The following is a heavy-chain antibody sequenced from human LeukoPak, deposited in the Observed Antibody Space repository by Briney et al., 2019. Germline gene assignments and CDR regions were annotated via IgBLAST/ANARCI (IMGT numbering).Heavy chain of an antibody. CDR1: GGSISSGSYY. CDR2: IYTSGST. Sequence: SETLSLTCTVSGGSISSGSYYWSWIRRPAGKGLEWIGRIYTSGSTNYNPSLKSRVTISVDTSKHQFSLKLSSVTAADTAVYYCARAGATIGYYYYMDVWGKGTTVTVSS. V-gene: IGHV4-61*02. CDR3: ARAGATIGYYYYMDV. J-gene: IGHJ6*03. D-gene: IGHD1-26*01.